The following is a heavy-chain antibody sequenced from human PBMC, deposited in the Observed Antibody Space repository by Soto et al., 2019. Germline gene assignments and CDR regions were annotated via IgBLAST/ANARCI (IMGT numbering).Heavy chain of an antibody. CDR2: ISSSSSFI. CDR3: ARNPYYYDTSGYYY. J-gene: IGHJ4*02. CDR1: GFTFSSYS. D-gene: IGHD3-22*01. Sequence: EVQLVESGGGLVKPGGSLRLSCAASGFTFSSYSMNWVRQAPGKRLEWVSSISSSSSFIYYADSLKGRFTISRDNAKNSLYLQMNSLRAEDTAVYYCARNPYYYDTSGYYYWGQGTLVTVSS. V-gene: IGHV3-21*01.